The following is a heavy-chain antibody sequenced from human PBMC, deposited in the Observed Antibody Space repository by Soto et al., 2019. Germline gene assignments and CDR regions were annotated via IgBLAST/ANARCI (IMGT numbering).Heavy chain of an antibody. CDR3: ARVPDLDIVVVPEPYYYMDV. D-gene: IGHD2-2*03. V-gene: IGHV3-21*01. CDR2: ISSSSSYI. CDR1: GFTFSSYS. Sequence: GGSLRLSCAASGFTFSSYSMNWVRQAPGKGLEWVSSISSSSSYIYYADSVKGRFTISRDNAKNSLYLQMNSLRAEDTAVYYCARVPDLDIVVVPEPYYYMDVWGKGTTVTVSS. J-gene: IGHJ6*03.